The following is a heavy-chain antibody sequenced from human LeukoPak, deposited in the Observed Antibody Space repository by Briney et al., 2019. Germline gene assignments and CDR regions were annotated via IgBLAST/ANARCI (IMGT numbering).Heavy chain of an antibody. Sequence: SETLSLTCSVSGGSISSSNYSWGWIRQPPGKGLEWIGSIYYSGSTYYNPSLKSRVTISVDTSKNQFSLKLSSVTAADTAVYYCARSSVWSGYYYRLRTFDIWGQGTMVTVSS. CDR3: ARSSVWSGYYYRLRTFDI. CDR1: GGSISSSNYS. D-gene: IGHD1-26*01. J-gene: IGHJ3*02. CDR2: IYYSGST. V-gene: IGHV4-39*01.